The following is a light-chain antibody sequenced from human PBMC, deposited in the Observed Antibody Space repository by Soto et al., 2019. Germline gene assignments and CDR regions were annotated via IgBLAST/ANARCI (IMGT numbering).Light chain of an antibody. CDR2: DDD. J-gene: IGLJ2*01. CDR3: QSYDGTTVV. CDR1: SGNIASNY. V-gene: IGLV6-57*04. Sequence: NFMLTQPHSVSESPGKTITISCTRSSGNIASNYVQWYQQRPGGAPTTVIYDDDQRPSGVPDRFSGSIDSSSNSASLTISGLKTEDEADYHCQSYDGTTVVFGGGTKLTVI.